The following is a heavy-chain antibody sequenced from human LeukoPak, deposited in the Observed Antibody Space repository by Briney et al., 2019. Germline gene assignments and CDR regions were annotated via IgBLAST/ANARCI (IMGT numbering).Heavy chain of an antibody. J-gene: IGHJ4*02. D-gene: IGHD4-11*01. CDR2: ISTSATYT. V-gene: IGHV3-21*01. Sequence: KPGGSLRLSCAVSGVTFSSYTMHWVRQAPMKGLEWVSSISTSATYTYYADSVKGRFSVSRDNAKNSLYLQMNSLRAEDTAVYFCARDLEDYNNYGEMAIWGQGTLVTVSS. CDR3: ARDLEDYNNYGEMAI. CDR1: GVTFSSYT.